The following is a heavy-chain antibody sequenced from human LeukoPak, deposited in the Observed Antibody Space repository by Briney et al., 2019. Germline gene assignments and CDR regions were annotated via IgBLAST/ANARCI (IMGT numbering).Heavy chain of an antibody. V-gene: IGHV6-1*01. Sequence: SQTLSLTCAISGDSVSSNSAAWNWIRQSPSRGLEWLGRTYYRSKWYNDHAVSVKSRITINPDTSKNQFSLQLNSVTPEDTAVYYCARGSDVLLWFGELQYYYYYYGMDVWGQGTTVTVSS. CDR3: ARGSDVLLWFGELQYYYYYYGMDV. D-gene: IGHD3-10*01. J-gene: IGHJ6*02. CDR2: TYYRSKWYN. CDR1: GDSVSSNSAA.